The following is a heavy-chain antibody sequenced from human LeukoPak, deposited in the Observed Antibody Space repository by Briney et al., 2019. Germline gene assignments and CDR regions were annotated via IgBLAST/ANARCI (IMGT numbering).Heavy chain of an antibody. V-gene: IGHV6-1*01. J-gene: IGHJ3*02. CDR3: ARAREAFDI. CDR2: TYYRSKWYN. Sequence: SQTLSLTCALSGDSFSSNSAAWSWVRQSPSRGLEWLGRTYYRSKWYNDYAVSVKSRITIHPDTSKNQFSLQLNSVTPEDTAVYYCARAREAFDIWGQGTMVTVSS. CDR1: GDSFSSNSAA.